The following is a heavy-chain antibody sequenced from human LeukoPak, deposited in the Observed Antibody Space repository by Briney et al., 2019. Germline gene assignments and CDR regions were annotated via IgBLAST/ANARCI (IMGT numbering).Heavy chain of an antibody. CDR1: GGSISSYY. CDR3: ATCSGGSCYSAFDI. D-gene: IGHD2-15*01. Sequence: SETLSLTCTVPGGSISSYYWSWIRQPPGKGLEWIGYIYYSGSTNYNPSLKSRVTISVDTSKNQFSLKLSSVTAADTAVYYCATCSGGSCYSAFDIWGQGTMVTVSS. J-gene: IGHJ3*02. V-gene: IGHV4-59*08. CDR2: IYYSGST.